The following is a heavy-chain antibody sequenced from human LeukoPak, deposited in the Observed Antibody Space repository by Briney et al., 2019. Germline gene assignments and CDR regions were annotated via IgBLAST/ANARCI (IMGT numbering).Heavy chain of an antibody. CDR2: INPNSGGT. CDR1: GYTFTSYA. J-gene: IGHJ4*02. Sequence: ASVKVSCKASGYTFTSYAMNWVRQAPGQGLEWMGWINPNSGGTNYAQKFQGRVTMTRDTSISTVYMELSRLRSDDTAVYYCAREAEDSSGPSYYFDYWGQGTLVTVSS. D-gene: IGHD6-19*01. V-gene: IGHV1-2*02. CDR3: AREAEDSSGPSYYFDY.